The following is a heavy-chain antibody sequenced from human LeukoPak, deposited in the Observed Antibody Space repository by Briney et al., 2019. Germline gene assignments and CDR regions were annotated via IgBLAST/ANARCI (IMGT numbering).Heavy chain of an antibody. CDR3: ARVDTIFFDFDY. CDR1: GYTFIGYY. V-gene: IGHV1-2*02. J-gene: IGHJ4*02. CDR2: INPNSGGT. Sequence: ASVKVSCKAPGYTFIGYYIHWVRQAPGQGLEWMGWINPNSGGTKYAQKFQGRVAMTRDRSISTAYMELSRLRSDDTAVYYCARVDTIFFDFDYWGQGTLVTVSS. D-gene: IGHD3-9*01.